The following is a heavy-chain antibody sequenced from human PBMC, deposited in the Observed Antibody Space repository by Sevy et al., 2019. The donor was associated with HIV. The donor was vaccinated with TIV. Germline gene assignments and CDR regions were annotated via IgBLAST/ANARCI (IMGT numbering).Heavy chain of an antibody. J-gene: IGHJ1*01. CDR3: ALERLSSDVAEYFQN. V-gene: IGHV3-30*04. CDR1: GFTFSRYS. Sequence: GGSLRLSCAASGFTFSRYSMHWVRQALGKGLEWVATISFDASNKHYADSVKGRFTISRDNFQNSLFLQMNSLRPEDTAVYYCALERLSSDVAEYFQNWGQGTLVTVSS. D-gene: IGHD1-1*01. CDR2: ISFDASNK.